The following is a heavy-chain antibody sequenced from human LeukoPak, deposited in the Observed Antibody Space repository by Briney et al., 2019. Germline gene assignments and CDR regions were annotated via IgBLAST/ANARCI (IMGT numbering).Heavy chain of an antibody. CDR1: GFIFSDNA. CDR2: ISGSGGST. Sequence: PGGSLRLSCSASGFIFSDNAVHWIRQAPGKGLEWVSAISGSGGSTYYADSVKGRFTISRDNSKNTLYLQMNSLRAEDTAVYYCAKDVVGDGYNYFDYWGQGTLVTVSS. CDR3: AKDVVGDGYNYFDY. V-gene: IGHV3-23*01. D-gene: IGHD5-24*01. J-gene: IGHJ4*02.